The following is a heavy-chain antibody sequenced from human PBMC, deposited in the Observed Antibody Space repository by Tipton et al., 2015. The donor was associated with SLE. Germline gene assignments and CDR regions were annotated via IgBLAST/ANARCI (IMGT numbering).Heavy chain of an antibody. D-gene: IGHD6-13*01. CDR3: ARQGDNSSWNYYWFDP. J-gene: IGHJ5*02. CDR2: GYYSGNT. V-gene: IGHV4-39*07. CDR1: GGSISSSSYY. Sequence: TLSLTCTVSGGSISSSSYYWGWIRRPPGKGLEWIGSGYYSGNTYYNPSLESRVTISLDMSKHQFSLRLTSVTAADTAVYFCARQGDNSSWNYYWFDPWGQGALVTVSS.